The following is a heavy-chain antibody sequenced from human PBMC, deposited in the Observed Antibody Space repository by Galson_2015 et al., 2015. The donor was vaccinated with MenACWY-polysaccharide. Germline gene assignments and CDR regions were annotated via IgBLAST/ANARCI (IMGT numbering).Heavy chain of an antibody. CDR3: ARPRGDY. CDR2: IKQDGSVK. Sequence: SLRLSCAAPGFTFSDYWMTWVRQSPGKGLEWVANIKQDGSVKNYVDSVKGRFTISRDNAKNSLYLQMDSLRAEDTAVYYCARPRGDYWGQGILVTVSS. CDR1: GFTFSDYW. J-gene: IGHJ4*02. V-gene: IGHV3-7*01.